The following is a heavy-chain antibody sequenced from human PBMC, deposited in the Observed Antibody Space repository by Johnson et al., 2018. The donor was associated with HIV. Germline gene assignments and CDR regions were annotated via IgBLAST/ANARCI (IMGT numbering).Heavy chain of an antibody. J-gene: IGHJ3*02. D-gene: IGHD3-22*01. V-gene: IGHV3-66*01. CDR1: GFTVSSNY. CDR3: AREEGGYYDSSGYYYVGAFDI. CDR2: IYSGGST. Sequence: VQLVESGGGLVQPGGSLRLSCAASGFTVSSNYMSWVRQAPGKWLDWVSVIYSGGSTYYADSLKDRFTISRDNSKNTLYLQMNSLRAEDTAVYYCAREEGGYYDSSGYYYVGAFDIWGQGTMVTVSS.